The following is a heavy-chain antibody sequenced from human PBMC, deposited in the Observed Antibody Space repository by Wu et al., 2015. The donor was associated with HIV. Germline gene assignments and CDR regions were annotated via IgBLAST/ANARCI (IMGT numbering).Heavy chain of an antibody. D-gene: IGHD3-9*01. J-gene: IGHJ3*02. CDR1: GYTFTGYY. V-gene: IGHV1-2*02. CDR2: INPNSGGT. CDR3: ARAVLRYFDWLYWNDAFDI. Sequence: QVQLVQSGAEVKKPGASVKVSCKASGYTFTGYYMHWVRQAPGQGLEWMGWINPNSGGTNYAQKFQGRVTMTRDTSISTAYMELSRLRSDDTAVYYCARAVLRYFDWLYWNDAFDIWGQGTMVTVSS.